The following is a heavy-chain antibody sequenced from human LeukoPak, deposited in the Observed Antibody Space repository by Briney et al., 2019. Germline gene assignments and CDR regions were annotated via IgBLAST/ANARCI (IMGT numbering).Heavy chain of an antibody. Sequence: ASVKVSCKASGGTFSSNATSWVRQAPGQGLEWMGRINPNSGGTNYAQKFQGRVTMTRDTSISTAYMELSRLRSDDTAVYYCARPGEAIFGVVISPVDVWGKGTTVTVSS. CDR1: GGTFSSNA. CDR3: ARPGEAIFGVVISPVDV. CDR2: INPNSGGT. J-gene: IGHJ6*04. D-gene: IGHD3-3*01. V-gene: IGHV1-2*06.